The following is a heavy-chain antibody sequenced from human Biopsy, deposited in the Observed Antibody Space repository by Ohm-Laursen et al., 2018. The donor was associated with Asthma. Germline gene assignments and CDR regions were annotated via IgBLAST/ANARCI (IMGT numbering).Heavy chain of an antibody. Sequence: TLSLTCAGSGGSISSGGYSWRWIGQPPGKGLEWIGYFYDSGSTYYNPSLKSRVTISVDRSKNQFSLKLSSMTAADTAVYYCARVKDGYNFDYWGQGTLVTVSS. CDR1: GGSISSGGYS. D-gene: IGHD5-24*01. CDR3: ARVKDGYNFDY. J-gene: IGHJ4*02. V-gene: IGHV4-30-2*01. CDR2: FYDSGST.